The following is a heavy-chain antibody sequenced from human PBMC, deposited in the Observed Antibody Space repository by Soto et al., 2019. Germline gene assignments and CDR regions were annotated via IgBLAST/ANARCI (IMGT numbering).Heavy chain of an antibody. CDR1: GGSISSYY. CDR2: IYYSGST. CDR3: ARHKAAAGHFDY. D-gene: IGHD6-13*01. Sequence: SETLSLTCTVSGGSISSYYWSWIRQPPGKGLEWIGYIYYSGSTNYNPSLKSRVTISVDTSKNQFSLKLSSVTAADTAVYYCARHKAAAGHFDYWGQGTLVTVSS. V-gene: IGHV4-59*08. J-gene: IGHJ4*02.